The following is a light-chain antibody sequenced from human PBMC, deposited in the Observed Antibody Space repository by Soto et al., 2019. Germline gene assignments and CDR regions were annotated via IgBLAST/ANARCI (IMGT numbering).Light chain of an antibody. CDR2: EVS. Sequence: QSALTQPASASGSPGQSITISCSGTSTDVGGYHYVSWYQQHPGKAPKLMIFEVSHRPSGVSNRFSGSKSGNTASLTISGLQSEDEADYYCSSYTRSSTVFGTGTKLTVL. CDR3: SSYTRSSTV. CDR1: STDVGGYHY. V-gene: IGLV2-14*01. J-gene: IGLJ1*01.